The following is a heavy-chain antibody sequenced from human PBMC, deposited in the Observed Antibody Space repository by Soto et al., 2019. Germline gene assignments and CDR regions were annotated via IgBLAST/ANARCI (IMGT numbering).Heavy chain of an antibody. D-gene: IGHD3-22*01. CDR3: ARPSQREMYYXDSSGYTWLHAFDI. V-gene: IGHV1-69*13. CDR1: GGTFSSYA. Sequence: SVKVSCKASGGTFSSYAISWVRQAPGQGLEWMGGIIPIFGTANYAQKFQGRVTITADESTSTAYMELSSLRSEDTAVYYCARPSQREMYYXDSSGYTWLHAFDIWGQGTMVTVSS. CDR2: IIPIFGTA. J-gene: IGHJ3*02.